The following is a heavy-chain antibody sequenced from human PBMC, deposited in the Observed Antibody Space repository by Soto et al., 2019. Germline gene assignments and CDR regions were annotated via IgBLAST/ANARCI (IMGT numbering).Heavy chain of an antibody. D-gene: IGHD6-13*01. J-gene: IGHJ5*02. CDR1: GGSISSGGYY. CDR3: ARDSGAAGGYNWFDP. Sequence: TSETLSLTCTVSGGSISSGGYYWSWIRQHPGKGLEWIGYIYYGGSTYYNPSLKSRVTISVDTSKNQFSLKLSSVTAADTAVYYCARDSGAAGGYNWFDPWGQGTLVTVSS. V-gene: IGHV4-31*03. CDR2: IYYGGST.